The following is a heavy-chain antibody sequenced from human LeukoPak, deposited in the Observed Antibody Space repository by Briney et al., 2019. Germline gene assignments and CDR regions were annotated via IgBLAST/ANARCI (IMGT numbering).Heavy chain of an antibody. D-gene: IGHD3-22*01. CDR2: INHSGST. J-gene: IGHJ3*02. Sequence: SETLSLTCAVYGGSFSGYYWSWIRQPPGKGLEWIGEINHSGSTNYNPSLKSRVTISVDTSKNQFSLKLSSVTAADTAVYYCAREAHYYDSSGYYRAFDIWGQGTMVTVSS. CDR1: GGSFSGYY. V-gene: IGHV4-34*01. CDR3: AREAHYYDSSGYYRAFDI.